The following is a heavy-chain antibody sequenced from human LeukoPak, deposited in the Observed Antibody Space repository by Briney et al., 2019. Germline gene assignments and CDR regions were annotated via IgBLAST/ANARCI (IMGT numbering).Heavy chain of an antibody. J-gene: IGHJ4*02. CDR3: AKTMGAIDHDY. Sequence: GGSLRLSCAASGFTFSTYSMNWVRQAPGKGLEWVSAISSNSRYIYYADSVKGRFTTSRDNAKNSLYLQMNSLRAEDTAVYYCAKTMGAIDHDYWGQGTLVTVSS. CDR2: ISSNSRYI. CDR1: GFTFSTYS. D-gene: IGHD1-26*01. V-gene: IGHV3-21*01.